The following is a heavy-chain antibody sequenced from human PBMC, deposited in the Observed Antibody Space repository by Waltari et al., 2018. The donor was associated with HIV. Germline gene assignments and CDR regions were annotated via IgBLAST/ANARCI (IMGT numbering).Heavy chain of an antibody. V-gene: IGHV3-53*01. CDR1: EFTVSHSY. Sequence: EVQLVESGGDLIQPGGSLRLSCIASEFTVSHSYLSRVRQAPGKGLEWFSIIYSDGRTYYADSVKGRFTISRDNYKNTLYLQMNSLRVEDTAVYYCARDTYGGMGGVDSWGQGTLVTVSS. D-gene: IGHD4-17*01. CDR2: IYSDGRT. CDR3: ARDTYGGMGGVDS. J-gene: IGHJ4*02.